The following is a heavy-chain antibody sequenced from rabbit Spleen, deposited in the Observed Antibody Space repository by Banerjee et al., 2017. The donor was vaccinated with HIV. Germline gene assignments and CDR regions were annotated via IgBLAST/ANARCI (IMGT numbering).Heavy chain of an antibody. CDR3: ARLLNSGRSLDL. CDR2: IYGGSSGST. CDR1: GFSFNDNYD. J-gene: IGHJ3*01. D-gene: IGHD8-1*01. Sequence: QSLEESGGGLVQPEGALTLTCTASGFSFNDNYDMSWVRQAPGKGLEWIAYIYGGSSGSTYYASWAKGRFTISKTSSTTVTLQMTGLTAADTATYFRARLLNSGRSLDLWGQGTLVTVS. V-gene: IGHV1S40*01.